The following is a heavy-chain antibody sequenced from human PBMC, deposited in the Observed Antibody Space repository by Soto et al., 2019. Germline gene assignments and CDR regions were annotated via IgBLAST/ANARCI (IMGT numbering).Heavy chain of an antibody. V-gene: IGHV3-23*01. CDR2: ISGSGGST. CDR3: AKDPPAYCYMDV. J-gene: IGHJ6*03. Sequence: TGGSLRLSCAASGFTFSSYAMSWVRQAPGKGPEWVSAISGSGGSTYYADSVKGRFTISRDNSKNTLYLQMNSLRAEDTAVYYCAKDPPAYCYMDVWGKGTTVTVSS. CDR1: GFTFSSYA.